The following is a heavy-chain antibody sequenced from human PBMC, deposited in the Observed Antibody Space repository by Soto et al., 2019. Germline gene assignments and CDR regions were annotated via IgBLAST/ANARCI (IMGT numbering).Heavy chain of an antibody. CDR3: ARDSREYYDSSGYSVPLSFDY. CDR2: IIPIFGTA. Sequence: SVKVSCKASGGTFSSYAISWVRQAPGQGLEWMGGIIPIFGTANYAQKFQGRVTITADESTSTAYMELSSLRSEDTAVYYCARDSREYYDSSGYSVPLSFDYWGQGTLVTVSS. J-gene: IGHJ4*02. V-gene: IGHV1-69*13. CDR1: GGTFSSYA. D-gene: IGHD3-22*01.